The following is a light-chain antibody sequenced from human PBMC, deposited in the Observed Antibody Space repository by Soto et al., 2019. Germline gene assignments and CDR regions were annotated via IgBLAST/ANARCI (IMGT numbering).Light chain of an antibody. Sequence: LTQSPGTLSLSPGARATLSCRASQNIANDYLTWYQQKPGQAPRLLIYGASSRATGIPDRFSGSGSGTDFTLTISRLEPEDFAVYYCQQYGSSPPWTFGQGTKVDIK. V-gene: IGKV3-20*01. CDR2: GAS. J-gene: IGKJ1*01. CDR1: QNIANDY. CDR3: QQYGSSPPWT.